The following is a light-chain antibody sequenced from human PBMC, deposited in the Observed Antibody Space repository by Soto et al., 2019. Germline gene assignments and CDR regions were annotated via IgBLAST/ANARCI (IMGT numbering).Light chain of an antibody. CDR3: SSYTSSSSYV. V-gene: IGLV2-14*01. Sequence: QSALTQPASVSGSPGQSITISCTGTSSDVGGYNYVSWYQQRPGKAPKLMIYEVSNGPSGVSNRFSGSKSVNTASLTISGLQAEDEADYYCSSYTSSSSYVFGTGTKLTVL. CDR1: SSDVGGYNY. CDR2: EVS. J-gene: IGLJ1*01.